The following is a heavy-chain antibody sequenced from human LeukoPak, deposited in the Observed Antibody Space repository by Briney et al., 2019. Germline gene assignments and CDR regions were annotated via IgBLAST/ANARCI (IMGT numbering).Heavy chain of an antibody. D-gene: IGHD3-10*01. CDR2: IIPIFGTA. CDR1: GGTFSSYA. Sequence: SVKVSCKASGGTFSSYAISWVRQAPGQGLEWMGGIIPIFGTANYAQKFQGRVTITADESTSTAYMELSSLRSEDTAVYYCARDFEGTMVRGVTFGYYYGMDVWGQGTTVTVSS. V-gene: IGHV1-69*13. J-gene: IGHJ6*02. CDR3: ARDFEGTMVRGVTFGYYYGMDV.